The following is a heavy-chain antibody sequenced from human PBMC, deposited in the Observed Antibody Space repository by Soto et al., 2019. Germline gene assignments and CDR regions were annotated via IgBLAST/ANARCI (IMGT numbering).Heavy chain of an antibody. J-gene: IGHJ4*02. Sequence: GASVKVSCNASGYTFTSYDINWVRQATGQGLEWMGWMNPNSGNTGYAQKFQGRVTMTRNTSISTAYMELSSLRSEDTAVYYCARGLYDFWSGSLFDYWGQGTLVTVSS. CDR2: MNPNSGNT. V-gene: IGHV1-8*01. CDR3: ARGLYDFWSGSLFDY. CDR1: GYTFTSYD. D-gene: IGHD3-3*01.